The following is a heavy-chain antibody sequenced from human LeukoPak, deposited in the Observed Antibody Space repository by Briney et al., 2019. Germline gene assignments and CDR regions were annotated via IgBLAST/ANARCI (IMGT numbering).Heavy chain of an antibody. CDR2: ISGGGGST. D-gene: IGHD3-22*01. CDR3: AKELGYYDSSGD. J-gene: IGHJ4*02. Sequence: GGSLRLSCAASGFTFSSYGMSWVRQAPGKGLEWVSAISGGGGSTYYADSVKGRFTISRDNSKNTLYLQMNSLRAEDTAVYYCAKELGYYDSSGDWGQGTLVTVSS. V-gene: IGHV3-23*01. CDR1: GFTFSSYG.